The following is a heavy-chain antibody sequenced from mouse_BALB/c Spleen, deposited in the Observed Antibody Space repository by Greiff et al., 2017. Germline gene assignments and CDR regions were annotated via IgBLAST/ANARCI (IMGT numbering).Heavy chain of an antibody. V-gene: IGHV7-3*02. CDR2: IRNKANGYTT. CDR1: GFTFTDYY. J-gene: IGHJ3*01. CDR3: ARDNGFAY. Sequence: DVHLVESGGGLVQPGGSLRLSCATSGFTFTDYYMSWVRQPPGKALEWLGFIRNKANGYTTEYSASVKGRFTISRDNSQSILYLQMNTLRAEDSATYYCARDNGFAYWGQGTLVTVSA.